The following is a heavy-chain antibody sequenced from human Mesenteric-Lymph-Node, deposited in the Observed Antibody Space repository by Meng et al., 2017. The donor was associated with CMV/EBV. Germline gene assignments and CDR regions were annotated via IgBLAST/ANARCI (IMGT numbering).Heavy chain of an antibody. J-gene: IGHJ6*02. Sequence: SVKVSCKASGGTFSSYAISWVRQAPGQGLEWMGGIIPILGIANYAQKFQGRVTITTDESTSTAYMELSSLRSEDTAVYYCARDSYYYDSSGPRRYYGMDVWGQGTTVTVSS. CDR1: GGTFSSYA. D-gene: IGHD3-22*01. CDR3: ARDSYYYDSSGPRRYYGMDV. V-gene: IGHV1-69*10. CDR2: IIPILGIA.